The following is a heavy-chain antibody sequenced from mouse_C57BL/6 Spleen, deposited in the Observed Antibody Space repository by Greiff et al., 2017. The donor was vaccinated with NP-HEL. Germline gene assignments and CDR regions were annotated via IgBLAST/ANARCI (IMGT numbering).Heavy chain of an antibody. CDR2: ISSGGDYI. J-gene: IGHJ4*01. Sequence: EVKLMESGEGLVKPGGSLKLSCAASGFTFSSYAMSWVRQTPEKRLEWVAYISSGGDYIYYADTVKGRFTISRDNARNTLYLQMSSLKSEDTAMYYCTRELGHYYAMDYWGQGTSVTVSS. CDR1: GFTFSSYA. CDR3: TRELGHYYAMDY. V-gene: IGHV5-9-1*02. D-gene: IGHD4-1*01.